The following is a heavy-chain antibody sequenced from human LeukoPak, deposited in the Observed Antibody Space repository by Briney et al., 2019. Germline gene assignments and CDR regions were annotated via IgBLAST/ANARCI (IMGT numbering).Heavy chain of an antibody. D-gene: IGHD3-22*01. CDR1: GGSISSYY. V-gene: IGHV4-59*01. J-gene: IGHJ5*02. Sequence: SETLSLTCTVSGGSISSYYWSWIRQPPGKGLGWIGYIYYSGSTNYNPSLKSRVTISVDTSKNQFSLKLSSVTAADTAVYYCASRLRDYYDSSGYWNWFNPWGQGTLVTVSS. CDR2: IYYSGST. CDR3: ASRLRDYYDSSGYWNWFNP.